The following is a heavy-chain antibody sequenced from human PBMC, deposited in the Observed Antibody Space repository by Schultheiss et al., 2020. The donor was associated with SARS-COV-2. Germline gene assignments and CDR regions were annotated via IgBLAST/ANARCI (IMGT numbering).Heavy chain of an antibody. CDR3: ARDFSSSGAFDI. J-gene: IGHJ3*02. Sequence: GGSLRLSCAASGFAVSNNYITWVRQAPGKGLEWVSAISGSANSAYYAESVKGRFTISRDNSKNTLYLQMNSLRAEDTAVYYCARDFSSSGAFDIWGQGTMVTVSS. CDR1: GFAVSNNY. V-gene: IGHV3-66*03. D-gene: IGHD6-6*01. CDR2: ISGSANSA.